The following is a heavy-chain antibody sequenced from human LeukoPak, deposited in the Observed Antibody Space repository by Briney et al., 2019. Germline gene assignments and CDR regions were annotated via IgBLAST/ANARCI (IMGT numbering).Heavy chain of an antibody. J-gene: IGHJ6*02. CDR2: ISSSSSYI. Sequence: GGSLRLSCAASGFTFSSYSMNWVRQAPGKGLEWVSPISSSSSYIYYADSVKGRFTISRDNAKNSLYLQMNSLRAEDTAVYYCARDRYYDFWSGYPVGMDVWGQGTTVTVSS. CDR1: GFTFSSYS. V-gene: IGHV3-21*01. D-gene: IGHD3-3*01. CDR3: ARDRYYDFWSGYPVGMDV.